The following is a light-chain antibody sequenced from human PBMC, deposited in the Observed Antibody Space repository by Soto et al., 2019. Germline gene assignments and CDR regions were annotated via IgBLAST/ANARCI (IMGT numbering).Light chain of an antibody. Sequence: AIQLTQSPTSLPASLGDRVTITCRASQDINTALAWYQQKSGEGPRLLIYDASNLESGVPSRFSGSGSGTDFTLTISSLQPEDFATYFCQQFKYFPLTFGGGTKVEIK. CDR1: QDINTA. CDR2: DAS. J-gene: IGKJ4*01. V-gene: IGKV1D-13*01. CDR3: QQFKYFPLT.